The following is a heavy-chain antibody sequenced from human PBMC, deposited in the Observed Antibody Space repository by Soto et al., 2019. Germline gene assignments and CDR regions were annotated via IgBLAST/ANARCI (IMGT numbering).Heavy chain of an antibody. CDR2: IIPIFGTA. D-gene: IGHD3-3*01. CDR1: GGTFSSYA. Sequence: SVKVSCKASGGTFSSYAISWLRQAPGQGLEWMGGIIPIFGTANYAQKFQGRVTITADKSTSTAYMELSSLRSEDTAAYYCARDPVSPDYDFWSGSSSYYYYYGMDVWGQGTTVTVSS. J-gene: IGHJ6*02. V-gene: IGHV1-69*06. CDR3: ARDPVSPDYDFWSGSSSYYYYYGMDV.